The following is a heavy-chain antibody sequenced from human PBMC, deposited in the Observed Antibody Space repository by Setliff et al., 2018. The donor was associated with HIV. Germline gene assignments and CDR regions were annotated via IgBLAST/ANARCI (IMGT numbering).Heavy chain of an antibody. CDR1: GGSFSGYY. J-gene: IGHJ5*02. D-gene: IGHD3-3*01. CDR2: VNHSGNT. V-gene: IGHV4-34*01. CDR3: ARQRGGRVTIFGVSGGWFDP. Sequence: TLSLTCAVYGGSFSGYYWTWIRQPPGKGLEWIGEVNHSGNTNYNPSLKSRVTISADTSTNQFSLKLSSVTAADTAMYYCARQRGGRVTIFGVSGGWFDPWGQGTLGTVSS.